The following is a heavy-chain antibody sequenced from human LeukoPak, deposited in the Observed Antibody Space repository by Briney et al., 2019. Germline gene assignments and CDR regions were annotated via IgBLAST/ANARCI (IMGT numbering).Heavy chain of an antibody. CDR3: ARDQAGIAVAGTPWYYYGMDV. V-gene: IGHV3-11*06. CDR1: GFTFSDYY. Sequence: GGSLRLSCAASGFTFSDYYMSWIRQAPGKGLEWVSYISSSSSYTNYADSVKGRFTISRDNAKNSLYLQMNSLRAEDTAVYYCARDQAGIAVAGTPWYYYGMDVWGKGTTVTVFS. D-gene: IGHD6-19*01. CDR2: ISSSSSYT. J-gene: IGHJ6*04.